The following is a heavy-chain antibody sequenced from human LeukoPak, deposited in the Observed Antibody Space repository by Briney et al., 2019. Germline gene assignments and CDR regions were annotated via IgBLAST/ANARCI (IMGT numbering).Heavy chain of an antibody. D-gene: IGHD2-15*01. CDR2: ISSSSSYI. J-gene: IGHJ4*02. CDR1: GFTFSSYS. V-gene: IGHV3-21*01. CDR3: ARDLYCSGGSCYG. Sequence: PGGSLRLSCAASGFTFSSYSMNWVRQAPGKGLEWVSSISSSSSYIYYADSVKGRFTISRDNAKNTLYLQMNSLRAEDTAVYYCARDLYCSGGSCYGWGQGTLVTVSS.